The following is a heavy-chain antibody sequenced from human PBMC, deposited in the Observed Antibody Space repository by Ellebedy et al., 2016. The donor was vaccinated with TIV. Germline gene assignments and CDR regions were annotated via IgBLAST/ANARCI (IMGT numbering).Heavy chain of an antibody. V-gene: IGHV1-18*01. CDR2: ISAYNGNT. J-gene: IGHJ6*02. D-gene: IGHD2-2*01. CDR1: GYTFTSYG. CDR3: ARDPTVVPAALYYYGMDV. Sequence: ASVKVSXKASGYTFTSYGISWVRQAPGQGLEWMGWISAYNGNTNYAQKLQGRVTMTTDTSTSTAYMELRSLRSDDTAVYYCARDPTVVPAALYYYGMDVWGQGTTVTVSS.